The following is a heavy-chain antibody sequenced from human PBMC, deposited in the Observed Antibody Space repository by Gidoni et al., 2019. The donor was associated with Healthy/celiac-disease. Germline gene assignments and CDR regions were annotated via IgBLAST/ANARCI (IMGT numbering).Heavy chain of an antibody. D-gene: IGHD3-10*01. Sequence: EVQLVASGGGLVQPGRSLRLSCTASGFTFGDYAMSWVRQAPGKGLEWVGFIRSKAYGGTTEYAASVKGRFTISRDDSKSIAYLQMNSLKTEDTAVYYCTRDPRGRGYFDLWGRGTLVTVSS. CDR3: TRDPRGRGYFDL. CDR1: GFTFGDYA. V-gene: IGHV3-49*04. J-gene: IGHJ2*01. CDR2: IRSKAYGGTT.